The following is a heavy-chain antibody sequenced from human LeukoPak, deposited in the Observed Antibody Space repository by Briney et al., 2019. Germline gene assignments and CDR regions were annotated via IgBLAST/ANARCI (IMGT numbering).Heavy chain of an antibody. CDR3: ARLGYYYGSGSYYRPLYYFDY. CDR1: GYSISSGYY. D-gene: IGHD3-10*01. V-gene: IGHV4-38-2*02. CDR2: IYHSGST. Sequence: SETLSLTCIVSGYSISSGYYWGWIRQPPGKGLEWIGSIYHSGSTYYNPSLKSRVTISVDTSKNQFSLKLSSVTAADTAVYYCARLGYYYGSGSYYRPLYYFDYWGQGTLVTVSS. J-gene: IGHJ4*02.